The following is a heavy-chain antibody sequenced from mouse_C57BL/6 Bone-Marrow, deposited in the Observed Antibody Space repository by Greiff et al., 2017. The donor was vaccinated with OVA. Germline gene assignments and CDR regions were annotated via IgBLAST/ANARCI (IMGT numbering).Heavy chain of an antibody. CDR2: IYPGNGDT. Sequence: SGAELVRPGASVKMSCKASGYTFTSYNMHWVKQTPRQGLEWIGAIYPGNGDTSYNQKFKGKATLTVDKSASTAYMQLSSLASEDSAVYFCARGTYYYGSSYAMDYWGQGTSVTVSS. CDR3: ARGTYYYGSSYAMDY. J-gene: IGHJ4*01. V-gene: IGHV1-12*01. D-gene: IGHD1-1*01. CDR1: GYTFTSYN.